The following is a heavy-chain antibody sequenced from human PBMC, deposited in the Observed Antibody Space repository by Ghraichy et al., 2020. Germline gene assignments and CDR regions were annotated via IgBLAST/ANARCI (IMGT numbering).Heavy chain of an antibody. J-gene: IGHJ4*02. Sequence: SETLSLTCAVYGGSFSGYYWTWIRQPPGKGLEWIGEINHSGSTNYKPSLKSRVTISVDTSKNQFSLKLSSVTAADTAVYYCARDLGGLSLYDSCFDYWDQGTLVTVTP. CDR1: GGSFSGYY. CDR3: ARDLGGLSLYDSCFDY. D-gene: IGHD3-16*02. V-gene: IGHV4-34*01. CDR2: INHSGST.